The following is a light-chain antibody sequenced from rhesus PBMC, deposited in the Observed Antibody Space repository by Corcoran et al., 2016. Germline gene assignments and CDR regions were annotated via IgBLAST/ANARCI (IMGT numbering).Light chain of an antibody. CDR3: QKYNDWPLT. V-gene: IGKV3-35*02. J-gene: IGKJ4*01. Sequence: ETVMMQSPATLSLSPGERATLSCRASQCVGSTLAWYQQKPGQAPRLLIYYASSRATGIPDRFSGSGSWTEFTLTISSLDPEDVGVYSCQKYNDWPLTFGGGTKVEIK. CDR1: QCVGST. CDR2: YAS.